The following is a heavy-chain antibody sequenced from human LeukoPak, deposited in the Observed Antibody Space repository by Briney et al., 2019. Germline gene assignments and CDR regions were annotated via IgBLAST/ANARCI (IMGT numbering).Heavy chain of an antibody. CDR3: ARLEQYGYLHYYYYYYMDV. Sequence: ASVKVSCKASGYTFTSYGISWVRHAPGQGLEWMGWISAYNGNTNYAQKLQGRVTMTTDTSTSTAYMELRSLRSDDTAVYYCARLEQYGYLHYYYYYYMDVWGKGTTVTVSS. V-gene: IGHV1-18*01. J-gene: IGHJ6*03. D-gene: IGHD5-18*01. CDR1: GYTFTSYG. CDR2: ISAYNGNT.